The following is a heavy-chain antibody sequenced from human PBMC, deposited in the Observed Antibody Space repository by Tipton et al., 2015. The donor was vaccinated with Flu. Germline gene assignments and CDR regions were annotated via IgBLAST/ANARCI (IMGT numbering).Heavy chain of an antibody. D-gene: IGHD6-19*01. CDR2: ISPYTGDT. CDR1: GYNFNTYA. V-gene: IGHV1-18*01. CDR3: ARGSLIAMGSPEPHGLDV. Sequence: QVQLVQSGAEVKKPGASVKVSCKASGYNFNTYAISWMRPAPGQGLEWMGWISPYTGDTKFAQNVQGRVTMTTDTSTSTASMELRGLRSDDTGMYYCARGSLIAMGSPEPHGLDVWGQGTTVTVSS. J-gene: IGHJ6*02.